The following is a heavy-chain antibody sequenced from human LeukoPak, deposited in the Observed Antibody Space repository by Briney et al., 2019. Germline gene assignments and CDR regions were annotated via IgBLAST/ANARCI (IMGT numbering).Heavy chain of an antibody. Sequence: GGSLRLSCAASGFTFSSYSMNWVRQAPGKGLEWVSYITSSSSTIYYADSVKGRLTISRDNAKNSLYLQMNSLRAEDTAVYYCARETGYSRSGVIYWGQGTLVTVSS. CDR2: ITSSSSTI. V-gene: IGHV3-48*01. CDR1: GFTFSSYS. CDR3: ARETGYSRSGVIY. J-gene: IGHJ4*02. D-gene: IGHD6-13*01.